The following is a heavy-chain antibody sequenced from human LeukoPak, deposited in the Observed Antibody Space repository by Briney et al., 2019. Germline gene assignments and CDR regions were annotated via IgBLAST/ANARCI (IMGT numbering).Heavy chain of an antibody. V-gene: IGHV4-61*08. Sequence: SETLSLTCTVSGGSISSGGYYWSWIRQHPGKGLEWIGYIYYSGSTNYNPSLKSRVTISVDTSKNQFSLKLSSVTAADTAVYYCARHKWEKYYFDYWGQGTLVTVSS. J-gene: IGHJ4*02. CDR2: IYYSGST. CDR3: ARHKWEKYYFDY. CDR1: GGSISSGGYY. D-gene: IGHD1-26*01.